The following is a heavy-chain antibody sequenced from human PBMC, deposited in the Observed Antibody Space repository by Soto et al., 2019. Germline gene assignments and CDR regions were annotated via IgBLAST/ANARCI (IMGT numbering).Heavy chain of an antibody. CDR2: IYYSGST. CDR1: GGSIISYY. J-gene: IGHJ4*02. V-gene: IGHV4-59*01. CDR3: ARGIGYSGDDFDY. D-gene: IGHD5-12*01. Sequence: SESLSLTCTVSGGSIISYYWSWIRQPPGKGLEWIGYIYYSGSTNYNPSLKSRVTISVDTSKNQFSLKLSSVTAADTAVYYCARGIGYSGDDFDYWGQGTLVTVSS.